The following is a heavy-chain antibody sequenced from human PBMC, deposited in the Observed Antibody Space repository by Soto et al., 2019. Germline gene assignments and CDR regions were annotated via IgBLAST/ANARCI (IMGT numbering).Heavy chain of an antibody. V-gene: IGHV1-24*01. CDR3: ATGPTNYYSSSPLQFDY. J-gene: IGHJ4*02. CDR1: GYTLTELS. Sequence: ASVKVSCKVSGYTLTELSMHWVRQAPGKGLEWMGGFDPEDGETIYAQKFQGRVTMTEDTSTDTAYMELSSLGSEDTAVYYCATGPTNYYSSSPLQFDYWGQGTLVTVSS. CDR2: FDPEDGET. D-gene: IGHD6-6*01.